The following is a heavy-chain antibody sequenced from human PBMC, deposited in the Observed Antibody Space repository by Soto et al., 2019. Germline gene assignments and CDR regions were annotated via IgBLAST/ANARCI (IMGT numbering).Heavy chain of an antibody. V-gene: IGHV1-46*01. Sequence: GASVKVSCKASGYKFTTYFIHWVRQAPGQGLEWMGMIHPSGDTGYAQKFRGRVTMTIDTSTTTAYMELRNLTSEDTAVYFSVRGYCTTSTCSGDFQFWGQGTRVTVSS. CDR3: VRGYCTTSTCSGDFQF. CDR2: IHPSGDT. D-gene: IGHD2-15*01. J-gene: IGHJ1*01. CDR1: GYKFTTYF.